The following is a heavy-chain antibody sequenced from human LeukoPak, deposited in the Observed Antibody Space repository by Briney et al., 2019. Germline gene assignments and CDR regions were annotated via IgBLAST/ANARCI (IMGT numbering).Heavy chain of an antibody. CDR2: INPNSGGT. CDR3: ARAPIRYDSSGSDFDY. Sequence: ASVKVSCKASGYTFTSYDINWVRQATGQGLEWMGWINPNSGGTNYAQKFQGRVTMTRDTSISTAYMELSRLRSDDTAVYYCARAPIRYDSSGSDFDYWGQGTLVTVSS. D-gene: IGHD3-22*01. J-gene: IGHJ4*02. CDR1: GYTFTSYD. V-gene: IGHV1-2*02.